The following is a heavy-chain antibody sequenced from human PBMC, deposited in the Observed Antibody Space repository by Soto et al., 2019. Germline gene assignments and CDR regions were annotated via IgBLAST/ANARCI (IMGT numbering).Heavy chain of an antibody. J-gene: IGHJ4*02. CDR2: IYSDGST. CDR3: ATLTKCDILTGFYPC. CDR1: GFTVSANY. D-gene: IGHD3-9*01. Sequence: PGGSLRLSCAASGFTVSANYMSWVRQTPRKGLEWVSVIYSDGSTYYADSVKGRFIISRDNSNNTLYFQMNSLRAEDTAVYYCATLTKCDILTGFYPCWGQGTLVTVSS. V-gene: IGHV3-66*01.